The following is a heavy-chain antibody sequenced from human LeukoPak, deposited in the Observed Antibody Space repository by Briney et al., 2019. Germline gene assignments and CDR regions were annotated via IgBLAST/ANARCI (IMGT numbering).Heavy chain of an antibody. J-gene: IGHJ4*02. CDR2: INPSGGST. Sequence: GASVKVSCKASGYTFTSYYMHWVRQAPGQGLEWMGIINPSGGSTSYAQKFQGRVTMTRDTSTSTVYMELSSLRSEDTAVYYCARDWLDYYDSSGYYYDIDYWGQGTLVTVSS. CDR1: GYTFTSYY. CDR3: ARDWLDYYDSSGYYYDIDY. D-gene: IGHD3-22*01. V-gene: IGHV1-46*01.